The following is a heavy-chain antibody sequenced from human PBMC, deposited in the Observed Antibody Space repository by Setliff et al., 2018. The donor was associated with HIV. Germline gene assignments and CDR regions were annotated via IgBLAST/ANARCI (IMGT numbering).Heavy chain of an antibody. V-gene: IGHV3-20*04. CDR3: AKAKWLPRNSFYYYMDV. Sequence: GGSLRLSCATSGFTFGDYLMSWVRQVPGKGLEWVSGRSWNGKIIGYGDSVRGRFTISRDDAKNSLYLQMNSLRAEDTGLYYCAKAKWLPRNSFYYYMDVWGKGTTVTVSS. J-gene: IGHJ6*03. D-gene: IGHD6-19*01. CDR2: RSWNGKII. CDR1: GFTFGDYL.